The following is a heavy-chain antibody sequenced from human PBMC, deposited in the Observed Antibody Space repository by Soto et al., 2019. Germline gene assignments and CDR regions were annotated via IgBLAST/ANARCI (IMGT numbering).Heavy chain of an antibody. D-gene: IGHD2-2*01. V-gene: IGHV3-48*03. CDR1: GFTFTDYE. CDR3: ARLHCSSTNCSYNYYYGMDV. Sequence: GGSLRLSCGASGFTFTDYEMNWVRQAPGKGLEWVAYITSSGSPMYYADSVKGRFTISRDNVRNSLYLQMNSLRAEDTAVYYCARLHCSSTNCSYNYYYGMDVWGQGTTVTVSS. J-gene: IGHJ6*02. CDR2: ITSSGSPM.